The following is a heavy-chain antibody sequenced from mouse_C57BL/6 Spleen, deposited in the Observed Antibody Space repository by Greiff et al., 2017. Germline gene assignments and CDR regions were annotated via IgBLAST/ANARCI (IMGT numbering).Heavy chain of an antibody. CDR1: GYAFSSSW. D-gene: IGHD2-4*01. J-gene: IGHJ2*01. CDR2: IYPGDGDT. Sequence: QVQLKESGPELVKPGASVKISCKASGYAFSSSWMNWVKQRPGKGLEWIGRIYPGDGDTNYNGKFKGKATLTADKSSSTAYMQLSSLTSEDSAVYFCARDSDYVFDYWGQGTTLTVSS. CDR3: ARDSDYVFDY. V-gene: IGHV1-82*01.